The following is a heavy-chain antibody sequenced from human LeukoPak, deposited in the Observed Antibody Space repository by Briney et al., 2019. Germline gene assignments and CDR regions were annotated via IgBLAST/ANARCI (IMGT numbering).Heavy chain of an antibody. CDR2: IIPILGIA. CDR1: GGTFSSYT. CDR3: ARDGIASRSYYYYGMDV. Sequence: SVKVSCKASGGTFSSYTISWVRQAPGQGLEWMGRIIPILGIANYAQKFQGRVTITADKSTSTAYMELSSLRSEDAAVYYCARDGIASRSYYYYGMDVWGQGTTVTVSS. J-gene: IGHJ6*02. V-gene: IGHV1-69*04. D-gene: IGHD6-13*01.